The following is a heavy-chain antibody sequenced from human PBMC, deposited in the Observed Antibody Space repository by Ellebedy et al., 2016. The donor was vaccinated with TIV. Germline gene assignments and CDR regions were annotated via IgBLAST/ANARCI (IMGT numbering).Heavy chain of an antibody. CDR2: INQAASEK. J-gene: IGHJ6*02. CDR3: ARHPTLGYGMDV. Sequence: GGSLRLSCAASGFTFSRYWMSWVRQAPGKGLEWVANINQAASEKHYVASVKGRFTISRDNAQNSMYLQMNSLRAGDTAVYYCARHPTLGYGMDVWGQGTTVTVSS. V-gene: IGHV3-7*01. D-gene: IGHD3-16*01. CDR1: GFTFSRYW.